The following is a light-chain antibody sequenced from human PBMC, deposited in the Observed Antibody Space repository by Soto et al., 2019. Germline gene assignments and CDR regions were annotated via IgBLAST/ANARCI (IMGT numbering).Light chain of an antibody. V-gene: IGLV1-40*01. CDR1: SSNLGAGYD. CDR2: GNR. Sequence: QSVLTQPPSVSGAPGQRVTISCSGNSSNLGAGYDVHRYQQLPGAAPKLLIFGNRNRPSGVPERFSGSKAGTSASLAITGLQTEYEADYYCQAYDYSLTASVFGGGTELTVL. CDR3: QAYDYSLTASV. J-gene: IGLJ3*02.